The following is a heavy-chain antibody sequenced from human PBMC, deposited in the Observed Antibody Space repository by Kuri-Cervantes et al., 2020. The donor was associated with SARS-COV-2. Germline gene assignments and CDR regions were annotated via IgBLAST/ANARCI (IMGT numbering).Heavy chain of an antibody. CDR2: INHSGST. CDR3: ASTMTTVTYPSWYFDY. Sequence: ESLKISCTVSGGSIRSYYWSWIRQPPGKGLEWIGEINHSGSTNYNPSLKSRVTISVDTSKNQFSLKLSSVTAADTAVYYCASTMTTVTYPSWYFDYWGQGTLVTVSS. V-gene: IGHV4-34*01. CDR1: GGSIRSYY. J-gene: IGHJ4*02. D-gene: IGHD4-11*01.